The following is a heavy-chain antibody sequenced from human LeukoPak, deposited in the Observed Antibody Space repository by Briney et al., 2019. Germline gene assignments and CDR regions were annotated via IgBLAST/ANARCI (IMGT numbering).Heavy chain of an antibody. CDR1: GFTFSDYY. CDR2: ISSSGSTI. Sequence: GGSLRLSCAASGFTFSDYYMSWIRQAPGKGLEWVSYISSSGSTIYYADSVKGRFTISRDDAKNSLSLQMNSLRAEDTAVYYCARSGIKMVRGVIIKSPYHMDVWGKGTTVTVSS. V-gene: IGHV3-11*04. D-gene: IGHD3-10*01. J-gene: IGHJ6*03. CDR3: ARSGIKMVRGVIIKSPYHMDV.